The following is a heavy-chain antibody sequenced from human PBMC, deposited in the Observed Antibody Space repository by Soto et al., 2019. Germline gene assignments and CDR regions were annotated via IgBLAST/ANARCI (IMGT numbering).Heavy chain of an antibody. CDR1: GGTFSSYA. D-gene: IGHD3-16*01. CDR2: IIPIFGTA. Sequence: QVQLVQSGAEVKKPGSSVKVSCKASGGTFSSYAISWVRQAPGQGLEWMGGIIPIFGTANYAQKFQGRVTISADETTSTAYIELSGLRSEAPTVSYCARSSSFTYPFDYWGQGTLATVSS. J-gene: IGHJ4*02. CDR3: ARSSSFTYPFDY. V-gene: IGHV1-69*12.